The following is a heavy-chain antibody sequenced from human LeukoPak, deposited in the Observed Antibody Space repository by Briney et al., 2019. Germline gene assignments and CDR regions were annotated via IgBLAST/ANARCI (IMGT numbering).Heavy chain of an antibody. J-gene: IGHJ4*02. Sequence: QPGGSLRLSCAASGFTFSSYRMNWVRQAPGKGLEWVSSLSTDGSSTYYADSVKGRITISRDNAKNTLYLQINSLRADDTAVYYCARASYSRAWTLFDYWGQGTLVTVSS. CDR2: LSTDGSST. V-gene: IGHV3-74*01. D-gene: IGHD6-19*01. CDR3: ARASYSRAWTLFDY. CDR1: GFTFSSYR.